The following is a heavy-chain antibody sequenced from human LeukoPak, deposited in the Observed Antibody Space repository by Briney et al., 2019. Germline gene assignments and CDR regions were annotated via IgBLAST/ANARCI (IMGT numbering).Heavy chain of an antibody. V-gene: IGHV3-23*01. CDR3: AKDEWEGQWLVPSPLPSY. CDR2: ISGSGGST. CDR1: GFTFSSHG. J-gene: IGHJ4*02. Sequence: GGSLRLSCGASGFTFSSHGMSWVRQAPGKGLEWVSAISGSGGSTYYADSVKGRFTISRDNSKNTLYLQMNSLRAEDTAVYYCAKDEWEGQWLVPSPLPSYWGQGTLVTVSS. D-gene: IGHD6-19*01.